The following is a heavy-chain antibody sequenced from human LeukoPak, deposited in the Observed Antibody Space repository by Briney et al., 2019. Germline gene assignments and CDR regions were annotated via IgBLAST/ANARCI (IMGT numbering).Heavy chain of an antibody. V-gene: IGHV3-33*01. CDR3: ARDSRAYGSGATIDY. CDR1: GFTFSNYG. D-gene: IGHD2-15*01. J-gene: IGHJ4*02. CDR2: IWYDGNNK. Sequence: GGSLRLSCAASGFTFSNYGMHWVRQAPGKGLEWMTTIWYDGNNKYYADSVKGRFAISRDNSKNTLYVQMSSLRVEDTAVYYCARDSRAYGSGATIDYWGQGTLVTVSS.